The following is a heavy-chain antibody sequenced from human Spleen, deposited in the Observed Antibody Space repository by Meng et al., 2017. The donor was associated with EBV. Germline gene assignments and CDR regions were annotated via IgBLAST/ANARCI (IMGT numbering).Heavy chain of an antibody. CDR3: AIRPGIAAAQDP. CDR2: INHSGST. J-gene: IGHJ5*02. Sequence: ERLQQWGARLLKPSAALSLTLPVYGGSFSGYYWSWIRQPPGKGLEWIGEINHSGSTNYNPSLKSRVTISVDTSKNQFSLKLSSVTAADTAVYYCAIRPGIAAAQDPWGQGTLVTVSS. V-gene: IGHV4-34*01. D-gene: IGHD6-13*01. CDR1: GGSFSGYY.